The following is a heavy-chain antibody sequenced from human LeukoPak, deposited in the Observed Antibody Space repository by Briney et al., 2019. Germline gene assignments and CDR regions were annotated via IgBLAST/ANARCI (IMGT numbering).Heavy chain of an antibody. V-gene: IGHV3-9*01. CDR2: ISWNSAAL. J-gene: IGHJ4*02. D-gene: IGHD2-15*01. Sequence: GGSLRLSCAASGFTFDEYAMHWVRQAPGKGLEWVSGISWNSAALGYADSVKGRFTISRDNAKNSLYLQMNSLRSEDTALYYCAQARKRYCSGATCYYFEYWGQGTLITVSS. CDR3: AQARKRYCSGATCYYFEY. CDR1: GFTFDEYA.